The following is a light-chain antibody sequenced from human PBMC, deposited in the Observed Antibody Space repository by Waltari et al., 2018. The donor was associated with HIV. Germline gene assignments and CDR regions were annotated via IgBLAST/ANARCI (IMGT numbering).Light chain of an antibody. Sequence: EIVLTQSPGTLSLSPGERATLSCRARQSVSGNYLAWYQQKPGQAPRLLIYGASSRATGIPDRFSGSGSGTEFTLTISRLEPEDFAVYHCQQYGISRTFGQGTKVEIK. CDR1: QSVSGNY. V-gene: IGKV3-20*01. J-gene: IGKJ1*01. CDR2: GAS. CDR3: QQYGISRT.